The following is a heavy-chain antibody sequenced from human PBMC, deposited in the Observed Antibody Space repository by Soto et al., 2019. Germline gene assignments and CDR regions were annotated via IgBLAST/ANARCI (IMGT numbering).Heavy chain of an antibody. CDR1: RFTFSNYA. D-gene: IGHD6-19*01. CDR2: ITGSGDST. V-gene: IGHV3-23*01. Sequence: EVQLLESGGGLVQPGGSLRLSCAASRFTFSNYALSWVRQAPGKGLEWVSAITGSGDSTYNADSVKGRFTISRDNSQNTLYLRMNSLRAEDTAVYYCAKGLGVAAGDAFDIWGQGTMFTVSS. CDR3: AKGLGVAAGDAFDI. J-gene: IGHJ3*02.